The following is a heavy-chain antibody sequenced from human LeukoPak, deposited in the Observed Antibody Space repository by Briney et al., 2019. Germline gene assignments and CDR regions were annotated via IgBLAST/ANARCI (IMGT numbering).Heavy chain of an antibody. CDR1: GFTFRSYA. D-gene: IGHD1-26*01. CDR3: AKGLYSGSYHGFDS. J-gene: IGHJ4*02. Sequence: GGSLRLSCAASGFTFRSYAMSWVRQAPGKGLEWVSVISGGGGSTYYADSVKGRFTISRDNSKNTLYLQMNSLRAEDTAVYYCAKGLYSGSYHGFDSWGQGARVTVSS. V-gene: IGHV3-23*01. CDR2: ISGGGGST.